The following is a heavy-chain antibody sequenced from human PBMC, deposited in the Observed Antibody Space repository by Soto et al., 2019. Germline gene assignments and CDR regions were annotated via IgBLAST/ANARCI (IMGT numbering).Heavy chain of an antibody. CDR1: GGSISSSTYY. D-gene: IGHD2-21*02. J-gene: IGHJ4*02. CDR3: ARRRYCGGDCYSFDY. V-gene: IGHV4-39*01. Sequence: QLQLQESGPGLVKPSETLSLTCTVSGGSISSSTYYWGWIRQPPGEVLEWIGSIYYSGSTYYNPSLKSRVTISVDTSKSLFSLKLSSVTAADTAVYYCARRRYCGGDCYSFDYWGQGTLVTVSS. CDR2: IYYSGST.